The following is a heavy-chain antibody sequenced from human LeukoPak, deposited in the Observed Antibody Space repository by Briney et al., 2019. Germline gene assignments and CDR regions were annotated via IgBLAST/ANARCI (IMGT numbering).Heavy chain of an antibody. Sequence: GGSLRLSCAASGFTFSSYWMSWVRQAPGKGLEWVADIKQDGSEKYYVDSVKGRFTISRDNAKNSLYLQMNSLRAEDTAVYYCAREVVSSGWYRGTYFDYWVQGTLVTVSS. CDR3: AREVVSSGWYRGTYFDY. CDR1: GFTFSSYW. V-gene: IGHV3-7*01. J-gene: IGHJ4*02. D-gene: IGHD6-19*01. CDR2: IKQDGSEK.